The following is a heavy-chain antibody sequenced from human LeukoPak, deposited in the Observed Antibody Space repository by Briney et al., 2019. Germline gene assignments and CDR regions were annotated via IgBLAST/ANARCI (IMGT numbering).Heavy chain of an antibody. J-gene: IGHJ4*02. V-gene: IGHV4-4*07. CDR3: ARVRGITSMAFLDY. Sequence: SETLSLTCTVSGGSISSYYWIWIRQPAGKGLEWVGRIHSSGNTNYNPSLKSRVTMSVDTSKNQFSLKLTSVTAADTAVYYCARVRGITSMAFLDYWGRGTLVTVSS. CDR2: IHSSGNT. D-gene: IGHD3-16*01. CDR1: GGSISSYY.